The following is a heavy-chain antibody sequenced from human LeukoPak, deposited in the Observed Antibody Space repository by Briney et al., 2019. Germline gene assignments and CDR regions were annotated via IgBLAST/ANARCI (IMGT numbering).Heavy chain of an antibody. Sequence: QPGGSLRLSCAGSGFSLSDYSMHWVRQAPGEGLEWVAFASYDGASEDYADSVKGRFSASRDDSRDTLYMQMNRLRSEDTAVYYCARVVESHYYDYVWGSYRSGPFDYWGQGALVTVSS. J-gene: IGHJ4*02. CDR1: GFSLSDYS. CDR2: ASYDGASE. CDR3: ARVVESHYYDYVWGSYRSGPFDY. V-gene: IGHV3-30-3*01. D-gene: IGHD3-16*02.